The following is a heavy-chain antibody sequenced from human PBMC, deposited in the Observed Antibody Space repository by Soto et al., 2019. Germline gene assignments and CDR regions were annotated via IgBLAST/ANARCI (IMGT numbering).Heavy chain of an antibody. D-gene: IGHD2-2*01. CDR2: IYYSGST. Sequence: SETLSLTCAVSGGSISRSNWWSWVRQPPGKGLEWIGYIYYSGSTNYNPSLKSRVTISVDTSKNQFSLKLSSVTAADTAVYYCARSVREVGYCISTSCPPRDAFDIWGQGTMVTVSS. J-gene: IGHJ3*02. CDR1: GGSISRSNW. V-gene: IGHV4-4*02. CDR3: ARSVREVGYCISTSCPPRDAFDI.